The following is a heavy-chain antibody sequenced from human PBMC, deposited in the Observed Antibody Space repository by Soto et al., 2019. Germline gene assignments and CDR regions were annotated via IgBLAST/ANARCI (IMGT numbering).Heavy chain of an antibody. J-gene: IGHJ4*02. V-gene: IGHV2-5*02. D-gene: IGHD2-2*01. CDR1: GFSLSTSGVG. CDR3: AHVVVTTSFDY. Sequence: QITLKESGPTLVKPTQTLTLTCTFSGFSLSTSGVGVGWIRQPPGKALEWLALIYWDDDKRYSPSLKSRLTITKATSKNQGVLTMTNMDPVDTATYYCAHVVVTTSFDYWGQGTLVTVSS. CDR2: IYWDDDK.